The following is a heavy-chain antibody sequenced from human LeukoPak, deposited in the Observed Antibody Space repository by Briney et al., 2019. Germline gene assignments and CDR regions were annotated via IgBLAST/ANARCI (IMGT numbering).Heavy chain of an antibody. D-gene: IGHD3-3*01. Sequence: GGSLRLSCAASGFTFSGSAMSWVRQAPGEGLEWVSLISYSGANSYYTDSVRGRFTISRDNSKDTLFLQMNSLRAEDTAIYYCAKSVGDIWNYFDYWGQGTLVTVSS. V-gene: IGHV3-23*01. CDR2: ISYSGANS. CDR1: GFTFSGSA. CDR3: AKSVGDIWNYFDY. J-gene: IGHJ4*02.